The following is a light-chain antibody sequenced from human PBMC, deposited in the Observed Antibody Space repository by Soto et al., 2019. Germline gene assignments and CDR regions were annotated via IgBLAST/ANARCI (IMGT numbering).Light chain of an antibody. Sequence: EIVLTQSPATLSLSPGERATLSCRASQSVSGYLAWYQQKPGQAPRLLMYDASNRATGIPARFSGSGSGTDFPLTISSLEPEDFAVYYCQQRSKWPSTFGGGTKVEIK. J-gene: IGKJ4*01. CDR2: DAS. V-gene: IGKV3-11*01. CDR3: QQRSKWPST. CDR1: QSVSGY.